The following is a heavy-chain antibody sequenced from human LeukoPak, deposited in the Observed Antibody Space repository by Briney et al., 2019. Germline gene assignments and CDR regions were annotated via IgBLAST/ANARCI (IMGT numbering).Heavy chain of an antibody. J-gene: IGHJ4*02. D-gene: IGHD3-16*01. CDR1: GYTFTSYG. Sequence: ASVKVSCKASGYTFTSYGISWVRQAPGQGLEWMGWISAYNGNTNYAQKLQGRVTMTTDTSTSTAYMELRSLTSDDTAVYYCARVPKYDYDYVWGSPDYWGEGTLVTVSS. CDR3: ARVPKYDYDYVWGSPDY. CDR2: ISAYNGNT. V-gene: IGHV1-18*01.